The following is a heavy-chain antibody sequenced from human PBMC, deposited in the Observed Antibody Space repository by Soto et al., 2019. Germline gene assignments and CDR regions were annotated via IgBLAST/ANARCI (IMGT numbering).Heavy chain of an antibody. Sequence: QVQLVESGGGVVQPGRSLRLSCAASGFTFSSYGMHWVRQAPGKGLEWVAVISYDGSNKYYADSVKGRFTISRDNSKNTRYLQMNSLRAEDTAVYYCAKDRGPIVNWFDPWGQGTLVTVSS. CDR1: GFTFSSYG. D-gene: IGHD3-22*01. CDR3: AKDRGPIVNWFDP. J-gene: IGHJ5*02. V-gene: IGHV3-30*18. CDR2: ISYDGSNK.